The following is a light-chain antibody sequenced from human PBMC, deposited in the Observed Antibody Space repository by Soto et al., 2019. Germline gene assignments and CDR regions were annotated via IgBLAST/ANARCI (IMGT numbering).Light chain of an antibody. CDR2: GAS. V-gene: IGKV3-15*01. Sequence: EIVMTQSPATLSVSPGERATLSCKASQSVGTYLAWYQQKPGQAPRLLIYGASTSATGVPARFSGGGSGTEFNLTISSLQSEDVAIYHCQQYDNLPPWTFGQGTKVEIK. CDR3: QQYDNLPPWT. J-gene: IGKJ1*01. CDR1: QSVGTY.